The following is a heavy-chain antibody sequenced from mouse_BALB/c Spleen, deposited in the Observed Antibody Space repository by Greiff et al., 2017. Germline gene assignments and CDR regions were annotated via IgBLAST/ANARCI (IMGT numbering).Heavy chain of an antibody. D-gene: IGHD2-4*01. CDR3: ASGGLPHFDY. V-gene: IGHV3-2*02. CDR2: ISYSGST. CDR1: GYSITSDYA. J-gene: IGHJ2*01. Sequence: EVKLLESGPGLVKPSQSLSLTCTVTGYSITSDYAWNWIRQFPGNKLEWMGYISYSGSTSYNPSLKSRISITRDTSKNQFFLQLNSVTTEDTATYYCASGGLPHFDYWGQGTTLTVSS.